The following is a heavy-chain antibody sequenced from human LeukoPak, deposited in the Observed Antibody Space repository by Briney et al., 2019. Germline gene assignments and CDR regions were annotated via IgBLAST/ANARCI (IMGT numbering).Heavy chain of an antibody. J-gene: IGHJ4*02. CDR2: ISSSSSHI. V-gene: IGHV3-21*01. Sequence: GGSLRLSCAASGFTFSSYSMNWVRQAPGNGLEWVSSISSSSSHIYYADSVKGRFTISRDNAKNSLYLQMNSLRVEDTAVYYCARDRGWGKGDSEWELPNHFDYWGQGTLVTVSS. CDR1: GFTFSSYS. D-gene: IGHD1-26*01. CDR3: ARDRGWGKGDSEWELPNHFDY.